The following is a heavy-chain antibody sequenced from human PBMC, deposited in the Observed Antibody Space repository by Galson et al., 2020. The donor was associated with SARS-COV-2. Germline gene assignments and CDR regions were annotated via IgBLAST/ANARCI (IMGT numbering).Heavy chain of an antibody. CDR3: TTEGSGGWYSGFGP. J-gene: IGHJ5*02. CDR1: GFTFSNAW. D-gene: IGHD6-19*01. Sequence: GESLKISCAASGFTFSNAWMSWVRQAPGKGLEWVGRITSKTDGGTTDYAAPVKGRFTISRDDSKNTLYLQMNSLKTEDTAVYYCTTEGSGGWYSGFGPWGQGVLVTVSS. CDR2: ITSKTDGGTT. V-gene: IGHV3-15*01.